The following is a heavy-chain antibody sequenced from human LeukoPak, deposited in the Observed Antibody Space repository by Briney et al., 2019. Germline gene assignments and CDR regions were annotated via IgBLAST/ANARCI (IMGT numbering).Heavy chain of an antibody. Sequence: GGSLRLSCAASGFTFSSYWMHWVRQAPGKGLVWVSRINSDGSSTSHADSVKGRFTISRDNAKNTLYLQMNSLRAEDTAVYYCARVLYSSGWYYFDYWGQGTLVTVSS. CDR2: INSDGSST. V-gene: IGHV3-74*01. D-gene: IGHD6-19*01. CDR1: GFTFSSYW. J-gene: IGHJ4*02. CDR3: ARVLYSSGWYYFDY.